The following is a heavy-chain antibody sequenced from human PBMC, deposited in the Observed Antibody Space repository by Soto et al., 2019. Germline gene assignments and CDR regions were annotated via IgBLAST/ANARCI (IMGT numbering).Heavy chain of an antibody. Sequence: QLVESGGGLVKPWGSLRLSCSASGFTFSDENMSWVRQVPGKGLEWVSGISGGGSYIFYADSVQGRFSISRDNPKNSLFLEMNSLRVEDTAVYYCARDSDCHSTSCFFPPHVWGQGTTITFSS. CDR2: ISGGGSYI. J-gene: IGHJ6*02. CDR1: GFTFSDEN. V-gene: IGHV3-21*06. D-gene: IGHD2-2*01. CDR3: ARDSDCHSTSCFFPPHV.